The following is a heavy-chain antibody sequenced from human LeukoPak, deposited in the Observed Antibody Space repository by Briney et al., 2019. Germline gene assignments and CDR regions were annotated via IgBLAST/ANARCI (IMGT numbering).Heavy chain of an antibody. CDR2: VKQEGNVK. CDR3: ARLGGETTRFDL. V-gene: IGHV3-7*01. CDR1: GFTFRSYW. Sequence: PGGSLRLSCAASGFTFRSYWMSWVRQAPGRGLDWVATVKQEGNVKYYVDSVKGRFTVSRDNAENSLYLQMNSLRVGDTAVYYCARLGGETTRFDLWGQGALVTVSS. D-gene: IGHD3-16*01. J-gene: IGHJ5*02.